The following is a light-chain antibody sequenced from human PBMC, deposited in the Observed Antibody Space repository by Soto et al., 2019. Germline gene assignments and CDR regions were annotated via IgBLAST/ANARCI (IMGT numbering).Light chain of an antibody. V-gene: IGLV8-61*01. CDR1: SDSVSTSYY. CDR3: VLYMGSGFWV. J-gene: IGLJ3*02. CDR2: STN. Sequence: QTVVTQEPSFSVSPGGTVTLTCGLTSDSVSTSYYASWYQQTPGQTPRMLIYSTNTRSSGVPDRFSGSILGNKAALTITGAQADDEYDYYCVLYMGSGFWVFGGGTKVTVL.